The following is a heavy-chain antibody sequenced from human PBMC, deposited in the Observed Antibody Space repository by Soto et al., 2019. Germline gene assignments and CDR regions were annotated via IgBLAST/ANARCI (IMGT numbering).Heavy chain of an antibody. V-gene: IGHV1-69*13. J-gene: IGHJ6*02. CDR1: GGTFSRYA. Sequence: SVKVSCKASGGTFSRYAISWVRQAPGQGLEWLGGMIPIFGTANYAQKFQGRVTITADESTSTAYMELSSLRSEDTAVYYCARGYCSSTSCLGYGMDVWGQGTTVTVSS. D-gene: IGHD2-2*01. CDR2: MIPIFGTA. CDR3: ARGYCSSTSCLGYGMDV.